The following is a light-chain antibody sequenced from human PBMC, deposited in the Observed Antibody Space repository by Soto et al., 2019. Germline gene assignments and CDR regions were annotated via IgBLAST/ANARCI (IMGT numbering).Light chain of an antibody. CDR3: SSYAGSNNVV. Sequence: QSALTQPPSASGSPGQSVTISCTGPSSDVGGYNYVSWYQQHPGKAPKLMIYEVSKRPSGVPDRFSGSKSGNTASLTVSGLQAEYEADYYCSSYAGSNNVVFGGGTKVTVL. CDR2: EVS. CDR1: SSDVGGYNY. J-gene: IGLJ2*01. V-gene: IGLV2-8*01.